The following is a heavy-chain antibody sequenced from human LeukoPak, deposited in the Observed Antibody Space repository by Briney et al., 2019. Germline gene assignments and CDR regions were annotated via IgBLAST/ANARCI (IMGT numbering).Heavy chain of an antibody. CDR1: GFTFDDYA. J-gene: IGHJ1*01. Sequence: GGSLRLSCAASGFTFDDYAMHWVRQAPGKGLDWVSGISWNSGSIGYADSVKGRFTISRDNAKNSLYLQMNSLRAEDTALYYCAKDISTRPKYFQHWGQGTLVTVSS. CDR2: ISWNSGSI. V-gene: IGHV3-9*01. CDR3: AKDISTRPKYFQH.